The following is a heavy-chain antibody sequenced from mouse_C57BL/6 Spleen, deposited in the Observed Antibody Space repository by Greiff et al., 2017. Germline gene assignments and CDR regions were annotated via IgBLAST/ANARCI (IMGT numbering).Heavy chain of an antibody. V-gene: IGHV1-82*01. J-gene: IGHJ1*03. CDR3: ARTNGDSNSWYFDV. CDR1: GYAFSSSW. D-gene: IGHD2-5*01. Sequence: VQLVESGPELVKPGASVKISCKASGYAFSSSWMNWVKQRPGQGLEWIGRLHPGDGDTNYNRKFKGKATLTVDKSSSTAYMQLSSLTSEDSAVYFCARTNGDSNSWYFDVWGTGTTVTVSS. CDR2: LHPGDGDT.